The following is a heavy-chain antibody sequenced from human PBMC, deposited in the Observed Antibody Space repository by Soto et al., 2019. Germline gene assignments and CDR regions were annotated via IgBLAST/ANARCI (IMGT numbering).Heavy chain of an antibody. D-gene: IGHD1-20*01. CDR3: TTEFLITRQEKYMDV. Sequence: GGSLRLSCAASGFTFSNAWMSWVRQAPGKGLEWVGRIKSKTDGGTTDYAAPVKGRFTISREDSKNTPYLQMNSLKTEDTAVYYCTTEFLITRQEKYMDVWGKGTTVTVSS. CDR1: GFTFSNAW. V-gene: IGHV3-15*01. CDR2: IKSKTDGGTT. J-gene: IGHJ6*03.